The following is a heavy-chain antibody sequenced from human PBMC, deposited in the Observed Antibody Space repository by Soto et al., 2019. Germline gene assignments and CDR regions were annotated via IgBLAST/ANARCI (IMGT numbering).Heavy chain of an antibody. CDR3: ARLQAAAGDNDLTFDY. Sequence: EVQLVQSGAEVKKPGESLRISCNGSGYSFTSYWMSWVRQMPGKGLEWMGRIDPSDSYTNYSPSFHGHVTISADKSISTAYLQWSSLKASDTAMYYCARLQAAAGDNDLTFDYWGQGTLVTVSS. J-gene: IGHJ4*02. V-gene: IGHV5-10-1*01. CDR2: IDPSDSYT. D-gene: IGHD6-13*01. CDR1: GYSFTSYW.